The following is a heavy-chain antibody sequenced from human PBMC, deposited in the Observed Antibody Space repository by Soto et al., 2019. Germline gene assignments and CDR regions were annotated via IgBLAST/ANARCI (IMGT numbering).Heavy chain of an antibody. CDR1: GFTFSSYG. Sequence: QVQLVESGGGVVQPGRSLRLSCAASGFTFSSYGMHWVRQAPGKGLEWVAVISYDGSNKYYADSMKGRFTISRDNSKNTLDQQMSRRRAEDAVVYYGAKESRPNTSHGIDVWGQGTTVTVSS. CDR2: ISYDGSNK. J-gene: IGHJ6*02. V-gene: IGHV3-30*18. CDR3: AKESRPNTSHGIDV. D-gene: IGHD6-6*01.